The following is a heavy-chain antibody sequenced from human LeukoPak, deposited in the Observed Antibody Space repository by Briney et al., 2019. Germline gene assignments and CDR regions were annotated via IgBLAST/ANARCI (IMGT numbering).Heavy chain of an antibody. CDR1: GFTLHSCA. CDR2: ISASGGRT. CDR3: AKQRPYYDFWGPFDY. J-gene: IGHJ4*02. V-gene: IGHV3-23*01. Sequence: PGGSLRLSCAAFGFTLHSCAMSWVRQAPGKGPEWVAIISASGGRTYHADSVQGRFIISRDTSDNPVYLHMNSLRAEDTAVYYCAKQRPYYDFWGPFDYWGQGIPVLVSS. D-gene: IGHD3/OR15-3a*01.